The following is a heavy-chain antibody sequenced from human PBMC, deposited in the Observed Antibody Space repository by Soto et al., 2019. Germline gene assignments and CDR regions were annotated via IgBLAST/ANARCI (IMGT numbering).Heavy chain of an antibody. Sequence: SETLSLTCSVSGGSVSTDYWGWIRQPPGKGLEWIGYIYYGGSTNYNPSLQSRVSISVDTSTNQFSLKLSSVTVADTAVYYCARREQCSSTSCYSFDYWGRGTLVTVSS. CDR1: GGSVSTDY. V-gene: IGHV4-59*08. D-gene: IGHD2-2*01. CDR3: ARREQCSSTSCYSFDY. CDR2: IYYGGST. J-gene: IGHJ4*02.